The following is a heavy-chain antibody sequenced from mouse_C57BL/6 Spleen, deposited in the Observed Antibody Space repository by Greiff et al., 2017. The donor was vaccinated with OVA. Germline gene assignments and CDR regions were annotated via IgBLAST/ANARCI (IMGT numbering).Heavy chain of an antibody. CDR2: IDPSDSYT. CDR1: GYTFTSYW. Sequence: QGQLQQPGAELVMPGASVKLSCKASGYTFTSYWMHWVKQRPGQGLEWIGEIDPSDSYTNYNQKFKGKSTLTVDKSSSTAYMQLSSLTSEDSAVYYCATGYYAYWGQGTTLTVSS. V-gene: IGHV1-69*01. D-gene: IGHD2-3*01. CDR3: ATGYYAY. J-gene: IGHJ2*01.